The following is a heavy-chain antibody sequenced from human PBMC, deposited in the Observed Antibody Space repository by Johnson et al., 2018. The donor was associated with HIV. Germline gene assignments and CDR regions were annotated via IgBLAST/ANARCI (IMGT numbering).Heavy chain of an antibody. CDR2: ISYDGSNK. Sequence: VQLVESGGGEVRPGGSLRLSCAASGFTFSSYWMYWVRQAPGKGLEWVAVISYDGSNKYYADSVKGRFTISRDNSKNTLYLQMNSLRAEDTAVYYCAKGPMGGGYNFWSGQGIAFDIWGQGTMVTVSS. V-gene: IGHV3-30*18. J-gene: IGHJ3*02. CDR1: GFTFSSYW. CDR3: AKGPMGGGYNFWSGQGIAFDI. D-gene: IGHD3-3*01.